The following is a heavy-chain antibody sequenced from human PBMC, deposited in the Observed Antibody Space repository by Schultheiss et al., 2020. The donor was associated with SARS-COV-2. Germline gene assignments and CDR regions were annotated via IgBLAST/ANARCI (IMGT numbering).Heavy chain of an antibody. CDR1: GFTFSSYS. D-gene: IGHD3-22*01. CDR2: ISSSSSYI. V-gene: IGHV3-21*01. CDR3: ARDDYDSSGYYIY. J-gene: IGHJ4*02. Sequence: GESLKISCAASGFTFSSYSMNWVRQAPGKGLEWVSSISSSSSYIYYADSVMGRFTISRDNAKNSLYLQMNSLRAEDTAVYYCARDDYDSSGYYIYWGQGTLVTVSS.